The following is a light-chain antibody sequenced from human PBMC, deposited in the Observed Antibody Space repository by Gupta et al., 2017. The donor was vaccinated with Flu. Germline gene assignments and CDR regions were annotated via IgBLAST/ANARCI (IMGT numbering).Light chain of an antibody. J-gene: IGKJ4*01. Sequence: TPGEPASISCRSRQSVLHSNGYNYLDWYLQKPGQSPQLLIYLGSNRASGVPDRFSGSGSGTDFTLKISRVEAEDVGVYYCMQALQTPLTFGGGTKVEIK. CDR1: QSVLHSNGYNY. CDR3: MQALQTPLT. V-gene: IGKV2-28*01. CDR2: LGS.